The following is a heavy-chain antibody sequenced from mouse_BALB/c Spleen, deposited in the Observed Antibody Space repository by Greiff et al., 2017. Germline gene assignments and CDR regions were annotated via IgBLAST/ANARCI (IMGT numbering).Heavy chain of an antibody. CDR2: IWAGGST. J-gene: IGHJ3*01. D-gene: IGHD2-3*01. V-gene: IGHV2-9*02. Sequence: VQLQESGPGLVAPSQSLSITCTVSGFSLTSYGVHWVRQPPGKGLEWLGVIWAGGSTNYNSALMSRLSISKDNSKSQVFLKMNSLQTDDTAMYYCARGASIYDGYYGAYWGQGTLVTVSA. CDR3: ARGASIYDGYYGAY. CDR1: GFSLTSYG.